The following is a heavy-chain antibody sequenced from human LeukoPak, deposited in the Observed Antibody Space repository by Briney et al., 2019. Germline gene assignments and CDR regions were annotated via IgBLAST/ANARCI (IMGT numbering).Heavy chain of an antibody. CDR1: GSTFDDYG. V-gene: IGHV3-20*04. D-gene: IGHD6-19*01. Sequence: PGGSLRLSCAASGSTFDDYGMSWVRQAPGKGLEWVSGINWNGGSTGYADSVKGRFTISRDNSKNTLYLQMNSLRAEDTAVYYCASSAAVAGTLFDYWGQGTLVTVSS. J-gene: IGHJ4*02. CDR3: ASSAAVAGTLFDY. CDR2: INWNGGST.